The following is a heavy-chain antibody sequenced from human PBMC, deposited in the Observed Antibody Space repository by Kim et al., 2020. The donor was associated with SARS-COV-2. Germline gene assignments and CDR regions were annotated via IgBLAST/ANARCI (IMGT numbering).Heavy chain of an antibody. CDR1: GFTFSSYW. D-gene: IGHD3-10*01. J-gene: IGHJ4*02. V-gene: IGHV3-7*03. CDR3: AREQRDVLLWFGELFPFDY. Sequence: GGSLRLSCAASGFTFSSYWMSWVRQAPGKGLEWVANIKQDGSEKYYVDSVKGRFTISRDNAKNSLYLQMNSLRAEDTAVYYCAREQRDVLLWFGELFPFDYWGQGTLVTVSS. CDR2: IKQDGSEK.